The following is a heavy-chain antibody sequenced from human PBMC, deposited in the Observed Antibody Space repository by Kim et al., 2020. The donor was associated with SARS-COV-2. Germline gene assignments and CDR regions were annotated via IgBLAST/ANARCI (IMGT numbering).Heavy chain of an antibody. V-gene: IGHV3-13*01. J-gene: IGHJ3*02. D-gene: IGHD6-13*01. Sequence: GGSLRLSCAASGFTFSTYDMHWVRQPTGKGLEWISAIGTIADTFYSASVRGRFTISRENAKNSGYLQMNSLRAGDTAVYYCVRQGSSWHRDPQASAFDIWGQETTVTVSS. CDR1: GFTFSTYD. CDR2: IGTIADT. CDR3: VRQGSSWHRDPQASAFDI.